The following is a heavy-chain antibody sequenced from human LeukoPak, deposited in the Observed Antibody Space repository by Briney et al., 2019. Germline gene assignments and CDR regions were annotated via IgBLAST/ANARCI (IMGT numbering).Heavy chain of an antibody. V-gene: IGHV4-31*03. CDR3: ARGYNYGPSLY. D-gene: IGHD5-24*01. Sequence: SETLSLTCTVSGGSISSGGYFWSWLRQQPGKGLEWIGIIYYSGSTQYNPSLKSRVSVSGVMSTNQFSLRLSSVTAADTAVYFCARGYNYGPSLYWGQGPLVTVSS. CDR2: IYYSGST. J-gene: IGHJ4*02. CDR1: GGSISSGGYF.